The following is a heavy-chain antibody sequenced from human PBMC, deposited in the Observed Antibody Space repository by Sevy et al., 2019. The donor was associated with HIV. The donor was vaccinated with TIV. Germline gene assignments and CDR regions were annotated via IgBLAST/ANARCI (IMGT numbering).Heavy chain of an antibody. V-gene: IGHV3-30*02. D-gene: IGHD4-17*01. CDR2: IRFDGSNK. CDR1: GFTFNSYG. CDR3: ARDLEFYDYGDYGPAFTPDY. Sequence: VGSLRLSCATSGFTFNSYGMHWVRQAPGKGLEWVALIRFDGSNKYYADSVKGRFTISRDIVKNTLHLQMNSLRAEDTTVSYCARDLEFYDYGDYGPAFTPDYWGQGTLVTVSS. J-gene: IGHJ4*02.